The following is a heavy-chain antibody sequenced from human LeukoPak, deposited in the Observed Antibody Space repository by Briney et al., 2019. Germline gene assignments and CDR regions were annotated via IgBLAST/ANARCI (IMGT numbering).Heavy chain of an antibody. D-gene: IGHD3-22*01. Sequence: SETLSLTCTVSGGSISSSSYYWGWIRQPPGKGLEWIGSIYYSGSTYYNPSLKSRVTISVDTSKNQFSLKLSSVTAADTAVYYCARVFHYYDSSGRRGDAFDIWGQGTMVTVSS. CDR3: ARVFHYYDSSGRRGDAFDI. J-gene: IGHJ3*02. CDR2: IYYSGST. CDR1: GGSISSSSYY. V-gene: IGHV4-39*07.